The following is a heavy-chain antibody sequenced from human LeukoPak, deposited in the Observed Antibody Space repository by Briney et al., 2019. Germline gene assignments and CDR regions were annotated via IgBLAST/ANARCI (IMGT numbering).Heavy chain of an antibody. CDR3: ARGGRYMSASWYRSVYYYMDV. D-gene: IGHD6-13*01. CDR2: INLRGST. J-gene: IGHJ6*03. Sequence: MPSGTPSLTCAVYGGSFSDYYWNWIRQSTGKGLEWIGEINLRGSTTYNPSLKSRVTISLDASKSQLSLKLSSVTAADTAVYYCARGGRYMSASWYRSVYYYMDVWGKGTTVTVSS. CDR1: GGSFSDYY. V-gene: IGHV4-34*01.